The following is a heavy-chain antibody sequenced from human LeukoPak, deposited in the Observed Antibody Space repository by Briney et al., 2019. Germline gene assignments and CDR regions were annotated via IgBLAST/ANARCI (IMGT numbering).Heavy chain of an antibody. CDR1: GFTVSSNY. Sequence: GGSLRLSCAASGFTVSSNYMSWVRQAPGKGLEWVSVIYSGGSTYYADSVKGRFTISRDNSKNTLYLQMNSLRAEDTAVYYCAKDLTQLWLLAHYWGQGTLVTVSS. D-gene: IGHD5-18*01. V-gene: IGHV3-53*01. CDR2: IYSGGST. CDR3: AKDLTQLWLLAHY. J-gene: IGHJ4*02.